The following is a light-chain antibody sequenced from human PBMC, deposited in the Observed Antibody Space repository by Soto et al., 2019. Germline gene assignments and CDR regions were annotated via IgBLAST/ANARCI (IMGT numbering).Light chain of an antibody. V-gene: IGKV1-39*01. CDR3: QQSYSTHRYT. J-gene: IGKJ2*01. CDR2: AAS. Sequence: DIQMTQSPSSLSASVGDRVTITCRAIQSISSSLNWYQQKPGKAPKLLIYAASSLQSGVPSRFSGSGSGTDFTLTISSLQPEDFATYYCQQSYSTHRYTFGQGTKVDIK. CDR1: QSISSS.